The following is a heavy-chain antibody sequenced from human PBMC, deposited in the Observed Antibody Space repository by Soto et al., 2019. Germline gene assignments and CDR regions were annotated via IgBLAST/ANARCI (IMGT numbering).Heavy chain of an antibody. CDR2: IDYSGST. D-gene: IGHD2-15*01. V-gene: IGHV4-39*01. CDR1: GGSISSSSYY. Sequence: PSETLSLTCTVSGGSISSSSYYWGWYRQPPGKGLEWIGSIDYSGSTYYNPSLKGRVTVSVDTTKNQFSLKLGSVTAADTAVYYCARKWRSCSGGSCYLGNWFDPWGQGTLVTVSS. J-gene: IGHJ5*02. CDR3: ARKWRSCSGGSCYLGNWFDP.